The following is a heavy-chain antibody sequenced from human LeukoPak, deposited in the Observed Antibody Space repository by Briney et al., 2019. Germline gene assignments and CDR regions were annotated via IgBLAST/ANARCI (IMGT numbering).Heavy chain of an antibody. Sequence: GGSLRLSCAASGFTFSDYYMSWIRQPPGKGLEWVSSISGSGGSTYYADSVKGRFTISRDNSKNTLYLQMNSLRVEDTAVYYCATRSYFGGQGTLVTVSS. CDR3: ATRSYF. J-gene: IGHJ4*02. CDR2: ISGSGGST. CDR1: GFTFSDYY. V-gene: IGHV3-23*01. D-gene: IGHD2/OR15-2a*01.